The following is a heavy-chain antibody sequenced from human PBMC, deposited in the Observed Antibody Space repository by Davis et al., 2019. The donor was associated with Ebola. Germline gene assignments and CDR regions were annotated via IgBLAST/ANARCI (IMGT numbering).Heavy chain of an antibody. Sequence: HSQTLSLTCAISGDSVSGSSGAWNWIRQSPSRGLEWLGRTYYNSKWYNDYAASVKSRIIINPDTSKNQFSLQLNSVTPEDTAVYYCARFNWGHRNFDYWGQGTLVTVSS. V-gene: IGHV6-1*01. J-gene: IGHJ4*02. CDR2: TYYNSKWYN. CDR1: GDSVSGSSGA. CDR3: ARFNWGHRNFDY. D-gene: IGHD7-27*01.